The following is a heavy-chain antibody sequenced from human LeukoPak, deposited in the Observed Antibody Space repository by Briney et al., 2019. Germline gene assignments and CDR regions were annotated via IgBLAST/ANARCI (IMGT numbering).Heavy chain of an antibody. V-gene: IGHV4-4*09. D-gene: IGHD3-10*01. CDR3: ARDSIVRGAY. CDR2: IYSSGST. CDR1: GGSISSYY. Sequence: KPSETLSLTCTVSGGSISSYYWSWIRQPPGKGLEWIGYIYSSGSTYYNPSLKSRVTISIDTSKNQFSLTLSSVTAADTAVYYCARDSIVRGAYWGQGTLVTVSS. J-gene: IGHJ4*02.